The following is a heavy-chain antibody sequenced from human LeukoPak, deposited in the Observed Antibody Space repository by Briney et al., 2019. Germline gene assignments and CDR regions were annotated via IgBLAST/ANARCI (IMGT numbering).Heavy chain of an antibody. CDR1: GGSISSSSYY. D-gene: IGHD6-13*01. CDR2: IYYSGST. Sequence: SETLSLTCTVSGGSISSSSYYWGWIRQPPGKGLEWIGSIYYSGSTYYNPSLKSRVTISVDTSKNQFSLKLSSVTAADTTVYYCARSGIAPNWFDPWGQGTLVTVSS. J-gene: IGHJ5*02. V-gene: IGHV4-39*01. CDR3: ARSGIAPNWFDP.